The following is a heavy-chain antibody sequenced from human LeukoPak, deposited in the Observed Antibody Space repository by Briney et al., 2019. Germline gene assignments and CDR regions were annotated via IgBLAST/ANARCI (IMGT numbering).Heavy chain of an antibody. Sequence: ASVTVSCKASGYTFTSCDINWVRPATAQGLEWMGWMNPNSGNTDYAQKFQGRVTMTRNTAISTAYKELSSLRSEDTAVYYCATLADDDYWGQGTLVTVSS. V-gene: IGHV1-8*01. J-gene: IGHJ4*02. CDR3: ATLADDDY. D-gene: IGHD6-25*01. CDR2: MNPNSGNT. CDR1: GYTFTSCD.